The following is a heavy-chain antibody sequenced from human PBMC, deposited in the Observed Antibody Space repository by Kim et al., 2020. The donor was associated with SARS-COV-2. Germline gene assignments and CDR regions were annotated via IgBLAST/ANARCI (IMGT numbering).Heavy chain of an antibody. CDR2: ISAYNGNT. Sequence: ASVKVSCKASGYTFTSYGISWVRQAPGQGLEWMGWISAYNGNTNYAQKLQGRVTMTTDTSTSTAYMELRSLRSDDTAVYYCARDLLSDHYYYYGMDVWGQGTTVTVSS. CDR1: GYTFTSYG. J-gene: IGHJ6*02. V-gene: IGHV1-18*01. CDR3: ARDLLSDHYYYYGMDV. D-gene: IGHD2-2*01.